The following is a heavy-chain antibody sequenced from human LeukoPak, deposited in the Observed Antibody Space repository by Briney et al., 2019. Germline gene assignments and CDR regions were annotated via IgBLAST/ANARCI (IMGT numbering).Heavy chain of an antibody. Sequence: PSETLSLTCTVSGYSISSGYYWGWIRQPPGKGLEWIGSIYHSGSTYYNPSLKSRVTISVDTSKNQFSLKLSSVTAADTAVYYCARHRDSSGPLRWFDPWGQGTLVTVSS. J-gene: IGHJ5*02. CDR3: ARHRDSSGPLRWFDP. CDR1: GYSISSGYY. CDR2: IYHSGST. D-gene: IGHD6-19*01. V-gene: IGHV4-38-2*02.